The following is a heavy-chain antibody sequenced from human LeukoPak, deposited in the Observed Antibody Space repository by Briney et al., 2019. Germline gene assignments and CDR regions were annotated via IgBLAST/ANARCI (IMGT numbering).Heavy chain of an antibody. CDR1: GYTLTELS. J-gene: IGHJ4*02. CDR3: ARSPPRIFDYDY. CDR2: FDPEDGET. V-gene: IGHV1-24*01. D-gene: IGHD4-11*01. Sequence: ASVKVSCKVSGYTLTELSMHWVRQAPGKGLGWMGGFDPEDGETIYAQKLQGRVTMTEDTSTDTAYMELSSLRSDDTAVYYCARSPPRIFDYDYWGQGTLVTVSS.